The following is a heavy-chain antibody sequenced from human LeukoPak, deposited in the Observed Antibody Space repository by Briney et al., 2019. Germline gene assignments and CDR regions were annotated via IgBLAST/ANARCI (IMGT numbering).Heavy chain of an antibody. CDR1: GGSFSGFY. Sequence: SETLSLTCAVYGGSFSGFYWTWIRQPPGKGLEWIGEINHSGSTNYNPSLKSRVTISVDTSKNQFSLKLSSVTAADTAVYYCARARIYCSSTSCYLIRDYYYYGMDVWGQGTTVTVSS. CDR2: INHSGST. V-gene: IGHV4-34*01. J-gene: IGHJ6*02. CDR3: ARARIYCSSTSCYLIRDYYYYGMDV. D-gene: IGHD2-2*01.